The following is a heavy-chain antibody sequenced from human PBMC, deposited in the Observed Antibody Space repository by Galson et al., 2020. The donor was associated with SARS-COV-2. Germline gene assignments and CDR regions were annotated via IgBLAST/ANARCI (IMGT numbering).Heavy chain of an antibody. Sequence: SETLSLTCTVPRCSISSSSYYWGWIRQPPGKWLEWIGRTYYRGTTYHNPSLKSRVTISVDTSKNQFSLKLSSVTAADTAVYYCARARQLGYCTNGVCYTHSIYFDYWGQGTLVTVSS. CDR2: TYYRGTT. J-gene: IGHJ4*02. V-gene: IGHV4-39*07. CDR3: ARARQLGYCTNGVCYTHSIYFDY. CDR1: RCSISSSSYY. D-gene: IGHD2-8*01.